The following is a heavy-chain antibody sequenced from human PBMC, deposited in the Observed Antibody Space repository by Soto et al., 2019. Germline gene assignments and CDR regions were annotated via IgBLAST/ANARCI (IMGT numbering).Heavy chain of an antibody. D-gene: IGHD1-26*01. J-gene: IGHJ4*02. Sequence: QVQLVQSGPEVKKAGASMKVSCRASGYVFPDFDINWVRQAPGQGLEWMGWMNPNSGYTRYSSKFEGRVSMTRDTSITTAYLEVTGMRPDDTAIYFCARALPGLGPIDFWAQGTPVTVSS. CDR3: ARALPGLGPIDF. CDR1: GYVFPDFD. CDR2: MNPNSGYT. V-gene: IGHV1-8*01.